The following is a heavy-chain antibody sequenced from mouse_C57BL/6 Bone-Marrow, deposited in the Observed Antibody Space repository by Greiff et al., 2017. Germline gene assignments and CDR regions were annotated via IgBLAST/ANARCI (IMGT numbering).Heavy chain of an antibody. D-gene: IGHD3-2*02. V-gene: IGHV1-54*01. CDR1: GYAFTNYL. Sequence: QVQLKQSGAELVRPGTSVKVSCKASGYAFTNYLIEWVKQRPGQGLEWIGVINPGSGGTNYNEKFKGKATLTADKSSSTAYMQLSSLTSEDSAVYFCARQLRLYCFDYWGQGTTLTVSS. J-gene: IGHJ2*01. CDR3: ARQLRLYCFDY. CDR2: INPGSGGT.